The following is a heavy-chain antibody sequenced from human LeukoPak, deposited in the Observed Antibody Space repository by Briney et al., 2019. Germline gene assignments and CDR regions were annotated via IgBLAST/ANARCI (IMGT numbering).Heavy chain of an antibody. D-gene: IGHD3-9*01. J-gene: IGHJ6*03. CDR1: GFTFSDYY. CDR3: ARVLNYDILTGYYRNYYYYMDV. Sequence: PGGSLRLSCAASGFTFSDYYMTWIRQAPGKGLEWVSYISSSGITIYYADSVKGRFTISRDNVKKSLYLEMNSLRAKDTAVYYCARVLNYDILTGYYRNYYYYMDVWGKGTTVTISS. V-gene: IGHV3-11*01. CDR2: ISSSGITI.